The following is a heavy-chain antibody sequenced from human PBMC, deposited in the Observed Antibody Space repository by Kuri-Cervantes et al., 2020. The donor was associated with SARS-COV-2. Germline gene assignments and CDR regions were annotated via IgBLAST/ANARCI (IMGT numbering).Heavy chain of an antibody. CDR3: ARGEYCSSTSCYYYYYMDV. CDR2: ISSSSSTI. D-gene: IGHD2-2*01. Sequence: GGSLRLSCAASGFTFSSYSMNWVRQAPGKGLEWVSYISSSSSTIYYADSVKGRFTISRDNAKNSLYLQMNSLRAEDTAVYYCARGEYCSSTSCYYYYYMDVWGKWTTVTVSS. CDR1: GFTFSSYS. V-gene: IGHV3-48*01. J-gene: IGHJ6*03.